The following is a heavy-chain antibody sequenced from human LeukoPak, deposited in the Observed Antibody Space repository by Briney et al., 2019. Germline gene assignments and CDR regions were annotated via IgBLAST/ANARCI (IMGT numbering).Heavy chain of an antibody. CDR3: ARNTAVAGTWYFDL. D-gene: IGHD6-19*01. CDR1: GGSISSYY. CDR2: IYYSGST. V-gene: IGHV4-59*01. J-gene: IGHJ2*01. Sequence: SETLSLTRTVSGGSISSYYWSWIRQPPGKGLEWIGYIYYSGSTNYNPSLKSRVTISLDTSKNQFSLKLSSVTAADTSVDYCARNTAVAGTWYFDLWGRGTLVTVPS.